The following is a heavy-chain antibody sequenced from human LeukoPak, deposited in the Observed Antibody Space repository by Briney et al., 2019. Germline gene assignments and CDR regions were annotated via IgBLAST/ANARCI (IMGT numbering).Heavy chain of an antibody. D-gene: IGHD2-21*01. CDR1: GFTFSSYA. J-gene: IGHJ4*01. Sequence: PGGSLRLSCAASGFTFSSYAMHWVRQAPGKGLEWVAVISYDGSNKYYADSVKGRFTISRDNSKNTLYLQMNSLRAEDTAVYYCARDRHRRGLDYGGQGTLVTVSS. V-gene: IGHV3-30*04. CDR3: ARDRHRRGLDY. CDR2: ISYDGSNK.